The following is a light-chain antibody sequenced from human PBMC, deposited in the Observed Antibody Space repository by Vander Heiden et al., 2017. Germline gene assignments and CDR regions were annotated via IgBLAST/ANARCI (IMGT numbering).Light chain of an antibody. CDR2: AAS. V-gene: IGKV1-39*01. CDR3: QQSYSTLVFT. Sequence: DIQTTQSPSSLSASVGDRVTITCRASQSISSYLNWYQQKPGKAPKLLIYAASSLQSGVPSRFSGSGSGTEFTLTISSLQPEDFATYYCQQSYSTLVFTFGPGTKVDIK. CDR1: QSISSY. J-gene: IGKJ3*01.